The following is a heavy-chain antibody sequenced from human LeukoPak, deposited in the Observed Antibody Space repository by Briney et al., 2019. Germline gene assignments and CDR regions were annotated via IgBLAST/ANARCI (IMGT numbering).Heavy chain of an antibody. Sequence: ASVKVSCKASGYTFTSYGISWVRQAPGQGLEWMGWISAYNGNTNYAQKLQGRVTMTTDTSTSTAYMELRSLRSDDTAVYYCARDLSGEYVWGSYRLDYWGQGTLVTVSS. J-gene: IGHJ4*02. CDR3: ARDLSGEYVWGSYRLDY. CDR1: GYTFTSYG. D-gene: IGHD3-16*02. CDR2: ISAYNGNT. V-gene: IGHV1-18*01.